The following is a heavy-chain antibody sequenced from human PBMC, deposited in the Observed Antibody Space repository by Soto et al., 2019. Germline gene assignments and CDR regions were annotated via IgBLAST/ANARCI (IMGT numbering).Heavy chain of an antibody. CDR1: GGSISSGGYY. J-gene: IGHJ4*02. D-gene: IGHD2-8*02. Sequence: SETLSLTCTVSGGSISSGGYYWNWIRQHPGTGLEWIGEINHSGSTNYNPSLKSRVTISVDTSKNQFPLKLTSVTAADTAVYYCARDKITGLFEYWGQGTLVTVSS. V-gene: IGHV4-39*06. CDR3: ARDKITGLFEY. CDR2: INHSGST.